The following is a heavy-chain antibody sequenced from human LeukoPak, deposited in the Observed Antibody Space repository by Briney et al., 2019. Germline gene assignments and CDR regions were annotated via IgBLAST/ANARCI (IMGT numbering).Heavy chain of an antibody. CDR3: AREGSGH. Sequence: GGSLRLSCAASGFTFSSYVMYCGRQAPGKGLEYVSAISGNGDRTYYANSVKGRFTISRDNSKNTLYLQMGSLRTEDMAVYYCAREGSGHWGQGTLVTVSS. J-gene: IGHJ4*02. D-gene: IGHD3-10*01. CDR2: ISGNGDRT. CDR1: GFTFSSYV. V-gene: IGHV3-64*01.